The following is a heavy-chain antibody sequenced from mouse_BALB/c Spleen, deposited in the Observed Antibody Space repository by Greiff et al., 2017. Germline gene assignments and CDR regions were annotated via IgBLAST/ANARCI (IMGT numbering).Heavy chain of an antibody. Sequence: EVKLMESGGGLVQPGGSLRLSCATSGFTFTDYYMSWVRQPPGKALEWLGFIRNKANGYTTEYSASVKGRFTISRDNSQSILYLQMNTLRAEDSATYYCARLPGRAMDYWGQGTSVTVSS. V-gene: IGHV7-3*02. J-gene: IGHJ4*01. CDR1: GFTFTDYY. CDR3: ARLPGRAMDY. CDR2: IRNKANGYTT.